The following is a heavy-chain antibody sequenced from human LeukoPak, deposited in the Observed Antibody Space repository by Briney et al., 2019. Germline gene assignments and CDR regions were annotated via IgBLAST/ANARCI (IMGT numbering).Heavy chain of an antibody. Sequence: PGGSLRLSCAASGFTVSSNYMSWVRQAPGKGLEWVSVIYSGGSTYYADSVKGRFTISRHNPKNTLYLQMNSLRAEDTAVYYCASEIKVGATPYYYYYGMDVWGQGTTVTVSS. D-gene: IGHD1-26*01. CDR1: GFTVSSNY. CDR3: ASEIKVGATPYYYYYGMDV. V-gene: IGHV3-66*02. CDR2: IYSGGST. J-gene: IGHJ6*02.